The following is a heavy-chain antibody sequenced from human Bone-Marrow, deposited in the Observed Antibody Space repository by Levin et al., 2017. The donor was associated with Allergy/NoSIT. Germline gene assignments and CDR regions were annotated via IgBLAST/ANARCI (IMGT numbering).Heavy chain of an antibody. CDR2: IFPGDSDA. CDR3: ARRSYYGSGTFSYYFDF. Sequence: KVSCKGSGYSFTSFWIAWVRQMPGKGLEWMGIIFPGDSDARYSPSFQGQVTISVDRSISTAHLQWSSLKASDTAVYYCARRSYYGSGTFSYYFDFWGQGTLVTVSS. J-gene: IGHJ4*02. D-gene: IGHD3-10*01. CDR1: GYSFTSFW. V-gene: IGHV5-51*01.